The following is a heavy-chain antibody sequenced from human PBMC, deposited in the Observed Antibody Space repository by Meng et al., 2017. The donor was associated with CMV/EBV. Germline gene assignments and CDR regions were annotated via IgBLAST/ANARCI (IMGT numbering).Heavy chain of an antibody. CDR3: ARGGGGEWELLHYFDY. V-gene: IGHV4-34*01. CDR2: INHSGST. J-gene: IGHJ4*02. CDR1: GGAFSVYY. Sequence: QVQLQPSGAGLLKPSETLSLTSAVYGGAFSVYYWHWIRQPPGKGLGLNGEINHSGSTNYNPSLKSRVTISVYTSKTQFSLKLSSVTAADTAVYYCARGGGGEWELLHYFDYWGQGTLVTVSS. D-gene: IGHD1-26*01.